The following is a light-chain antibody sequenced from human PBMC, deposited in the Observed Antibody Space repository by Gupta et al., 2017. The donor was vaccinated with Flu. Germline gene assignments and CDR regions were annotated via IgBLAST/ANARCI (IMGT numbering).Light chain of an antibody. V-gene: IGKV1-8*01. J-gene: IGKJ3*01. Sequence: AIRMTQSPSSFSASTGDRVTITCRASQGISSYLAWYQQKPGKAPKLLIYAASTLQSGVPSRFSGSGSGTDFTLTISCLQSEDFATYYCQHEDCSPWSFGHGTKVDIK. CDR3: QHEDCSPWS. CDR2: AAS. CDR1: QGISSY.